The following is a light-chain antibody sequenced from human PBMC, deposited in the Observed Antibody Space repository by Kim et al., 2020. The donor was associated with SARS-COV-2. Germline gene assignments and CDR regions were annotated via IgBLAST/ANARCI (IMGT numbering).Light chain of an antibody. V-gene: IGKV1-27*01. J-gene: IGKJ1*01. CDR1: QDIKNY. Sequence: SVGDRVTITCRASQDIKNYLAWYRQKPAKVPEVLIYAASILQSGVPSRISGSGSGTDFTLTINSLQPEDVATYYCQKYNSAPWTFGQGTKVEIK. CDR3: QKYNSAPWT. CDR2: AAS.